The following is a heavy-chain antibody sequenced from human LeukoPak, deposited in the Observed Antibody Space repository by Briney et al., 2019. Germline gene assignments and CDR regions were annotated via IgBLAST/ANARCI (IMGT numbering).Heavy chain of an antibody. CDR2: IYHSGST. Sequence: SETLSLTCAVSGGSISSSNWWSWVRQPPGKGLEWIGEIYHSGSTNYNPSLKSRVTISVDKSKNQFSLKLSSVTAADTAVYYCARHWQPDYYGSGRDKNDAFDIWGQGTMVTVSS. CDR1: GGSISSSNW. J-gene: IGHJ3*02. V-gene: IGHV4-4*02. D-gene: IGHD3-10*01. CDR3: ARHWQPDYYGSGRDKNDAFDI.